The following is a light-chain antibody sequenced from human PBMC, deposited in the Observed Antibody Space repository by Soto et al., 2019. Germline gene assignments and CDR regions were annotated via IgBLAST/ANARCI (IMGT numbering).Light chain of an antibody. V-gene: IGKV3-20*01. CDR3: QRYGTSLPLT. Sequence: EIVLTQSPGTLSLSPGDRATLSCRASQSVSSNYLAWYQQKPGQAPRLLIYGASSRATGIPDRFSGSGSGTDFTLTISRLEPEDFALYYCQRYGTSLPLTFGGGTKVEIK. CDR2: GAS. J-gene: IGKJ4*01. CDR1: QSVSSNY.